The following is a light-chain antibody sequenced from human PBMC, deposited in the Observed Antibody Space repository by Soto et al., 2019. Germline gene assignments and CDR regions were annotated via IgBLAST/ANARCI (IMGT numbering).Light chain of an antibody. J-gene: IGKJ5*01. CDR3: QQRADWPIT. Sequence: EIVMSQSPATLSVSPGERATLSCRASQSVRNNLAWYQQRPGQAPRLLMYGASTRATGIPARFSGSGSGTDFTLTISSLEPDDFAVYYCQQRADWPITFGQGTRLEIK. V-gene: IGKV3-11*01. CDR2: GAS. CDR1: QSVRNN.